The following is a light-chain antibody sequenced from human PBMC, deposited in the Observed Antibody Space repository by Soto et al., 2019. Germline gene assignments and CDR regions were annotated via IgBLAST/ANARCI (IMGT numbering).Light chain of an antibody. V-gene: IGLV2-14*03. CDR3: SSYKSSSTLFV. CDR1: SSDVGGYNC. J-gene: IGLJ1*01. Sequence: QSVLTQPASVSGSPGQSITISCTGTSSDVGGYNCVSWYQQHPGKAPKLMIYDVSARPSGVSNRFSGSKSGNTASLTISGLQAEDEADYYCSSYKSSSTLFVFGTGTKLTVL. CDR2: DVS.